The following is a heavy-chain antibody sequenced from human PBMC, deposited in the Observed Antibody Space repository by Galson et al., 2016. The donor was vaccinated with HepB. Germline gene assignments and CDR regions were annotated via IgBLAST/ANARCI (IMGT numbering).Heavy chain of an antibody. CDR3: ATTFDHIDTIGLGHF. J-gene: IGHJ4*02. CDR2: INHSGST. D-gene: IGHD3-22*01. CDR1: GGSLSGYF. V-gene: IGHV4-34*01. Sequence: SETLSLTCAVHGGSLSGYFWSWIRQPPGKGLEWIGEINHSGSTTYNPSLKGRVSISGDMSKNQFSLVLTSVTAADTAVSYCATTFDHIDTIGLGHFWGQGTLGTGSS.